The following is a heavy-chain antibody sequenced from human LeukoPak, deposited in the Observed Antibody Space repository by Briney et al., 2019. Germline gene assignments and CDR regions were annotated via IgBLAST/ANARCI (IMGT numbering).Heavy chain of an antibody. CDR1: GDSFSNNDVA. Sequence: SQTLSLTCAISGDSFSNNDVAWNWVRQSPAIDLDWLGRASYKSEWYFNYAVSVKSRITINADTSKNQFSLRLKSVTPEDTAVYYCARWDHGSARFQHWGQGTLVTVSS. CDR2: ASYKSEWYF. D-gene: IGHD6-19*01. CDR3: ARWDHGSARFQH. J-gene: IGHJ1*01. V-gene: IGHV6-1*01.